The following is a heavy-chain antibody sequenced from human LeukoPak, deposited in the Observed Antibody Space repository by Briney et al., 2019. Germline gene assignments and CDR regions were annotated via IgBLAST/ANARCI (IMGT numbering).Heavy chain of an antibody. CDR2: IYYSGSS. D-gene: IGHD2-15*01. V-gene: IGHV4-59*01. CDR1: GGSISSYY. CDR3: ARGVVAARFWFDP. Sequence: SETLSLTCTVSGGSISSYYWSWIRQPPGKGLEWIRYIYYSGSSNYNPSLKSRVTISVDTSKNQFSVKLSSVTAADTAVYYCARGVVAARFWFDPWGQGTLVTVSS. J-gene: IGHJ5*02.